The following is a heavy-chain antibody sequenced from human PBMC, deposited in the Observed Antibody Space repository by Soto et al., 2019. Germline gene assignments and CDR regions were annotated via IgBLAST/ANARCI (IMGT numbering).Heavy chain of an antibody. CDR3: ARESDSGSYYFDY. CDR1: GCSVRSDSNY. V-gene: IGHV4-61*03. CDR2: IYNSGST. D-gene: IGHD3-10*01. Sequence: SETLSLTCTVSGCSVRSDSNYWSWIRQPPGKGLEWVGYIYNSGSTNYNPSLNRRVTISVDTSKNHFSLRLSSVTAADTAVYYCARESDSGSYYFDYWGRGTLVTVS. J-gene: IGHJ4*02.